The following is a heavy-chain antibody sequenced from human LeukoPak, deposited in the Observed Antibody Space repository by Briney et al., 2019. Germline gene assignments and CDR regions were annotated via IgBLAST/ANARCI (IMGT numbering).Heavy chain of an antibody. J-gene: IGHJ4*02. D-gene: IGHD6-19*01. CDR1: GGSISSSNYY. V-gene: IGHV4-39*07. Sequence: PSETLSLTCTVSGGSISSSNYYWGWIRQPPGKGLECIGSVYYSGNTYYNPSLKSRVTISVDTSKNQFSLKLSSVTAADTAVYYCARDRGISSGWYYFDYWGQGTLVTVSS. CDR2: VYYSGNT. CDR3: ARDRGISSGWYYFDY.